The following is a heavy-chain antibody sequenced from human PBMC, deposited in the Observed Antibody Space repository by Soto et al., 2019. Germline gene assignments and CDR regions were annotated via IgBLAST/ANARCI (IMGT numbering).Heavy chain of an antibody. V-gene: IGHV3-7*05. J-gene: IGHJ1*01. CDR3: VRESCVVGWCKGYFQE. CDR2: LNQDGSQK. CDR1: GFTFSAHW. D-gene: IGHD2-21*01. Sequence: EVQLVASGGDLVQPGGSLRISCAASGFTFSAHWLTWVRQAPGKGLEYVATLNQDGSQKYYVDSVKGRFTISRDNARNSLYLKMNSLRVEDTAVYFCVRESCVVGWCKGYFQEWGQGTRVTVSS.